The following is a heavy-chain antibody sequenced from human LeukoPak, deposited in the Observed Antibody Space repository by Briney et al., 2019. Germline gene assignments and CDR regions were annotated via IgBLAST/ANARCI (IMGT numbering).Heavy chain of an antibody. V-gene: IGHV3-7*01. CDR1: GFTFSSYW. CDR3: ARVFDGYNAVLDY. CDR2: IKQDGSEK. D-gene: IGHD3-10*01. J-gene: IGHJ4*02. Sequence: PGGSLRLSCAASGFTFSSYWMSWVRQAPGKGLEWVANIKQDGSEKYYVDSVKGRFTISRDNAKNSLYLQMNSLRAEDTAVYYCARVFDGYNAVLDYWGQGTLVTVSS.